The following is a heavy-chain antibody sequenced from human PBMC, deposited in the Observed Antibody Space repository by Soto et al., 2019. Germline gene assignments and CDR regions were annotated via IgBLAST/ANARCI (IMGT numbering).Heavy chain of an antibody. CDR2: INHSGST. D-gene: IGHD2-2*01. J-gene: IGHJ1*01. CDR1: GGSISSGDYY. Sequence: PSETLSLTCTVSGGSISSGDYYWSWIRQPPGKGLEWIGEINHSGSTNYNPPLKSRVTISVDTSKNQFSLKLSSVTAADTAVYYCARGRVPAAMQYFQHWGQGTLVTVSS. CDR3: ARGRVPAAMQYFQH. V-gene: IGHV4-39*07.